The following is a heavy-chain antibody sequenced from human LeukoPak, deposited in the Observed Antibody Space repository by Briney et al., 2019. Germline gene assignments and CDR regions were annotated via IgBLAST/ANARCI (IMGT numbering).Heavy chain of an antibody. CDR3: VKDRCDRTTCPEV. V-gene: IGHV3-23*01. D-gene: IGHD2-2*01. CDR2: ISGSGGST. J-gene: IGHJ4*02. Sequence: GGSLRLSCAASGFTFSTYAMTWVRQAPGEGLEWVSGISGSGGSTYYTDSVKGRFTISRDNSKNTLHLQMSSRRAEDTALYYCVKDRCDRTTCPEVWGQGTLVTVSS. CDR1: GFTFSTYA.